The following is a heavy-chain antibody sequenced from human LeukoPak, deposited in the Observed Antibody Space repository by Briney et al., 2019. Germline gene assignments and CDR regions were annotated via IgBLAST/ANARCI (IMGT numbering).Heavy chain of an antibody. V-gene: IGHV4-61*05. CDR1: GGSISSSTYY. D-gene: IGHD3-10*01. J-gene: IGHJ4*02. CDR3: ARGKEVITMLRGLKPGYYFDY. Sequence: SETLSLTCTVSGGSISSSTYYWGWIRQPPGKGLEWIGYIHYSGSTKYKSSLKSRVTISVDTSKNQFSLKLNSVTAADTAVYYCARGKEVITMLRGLKPGYYFDYWGQGTLVTVSS. CDR2: IHYSGST.